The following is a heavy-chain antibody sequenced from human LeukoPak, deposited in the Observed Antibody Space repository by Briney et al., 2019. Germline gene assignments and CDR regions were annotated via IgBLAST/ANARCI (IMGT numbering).Heavy chain of an antibody. CDR2: ISSDGNNK. CDR1: GLAFTSSS. CDR3: ARPNYYDSSGYYSPFDS. V-gene: IGHV3-30-3*01. Sequence: PGGSLRHSCAASGLAFTSSSMHWVRQAPGKGLEWVAVISSDGNNKYYIDSVKGRFTISRDNSKNTLYLQMNSLRAEDTAVYYCARPNYYDSSGYYSPFDSWGQGTLVTVSS. D-gene: IGHD3-22*01. J-gene: IGHJ4*02.